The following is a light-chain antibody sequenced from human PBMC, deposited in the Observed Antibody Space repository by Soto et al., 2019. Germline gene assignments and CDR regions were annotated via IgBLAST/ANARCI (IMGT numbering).Light chain of an antibody. Sequence: DIPMTQSPSTLSASVGDRVTITCRASQSISSWLAWYQQRPGKAPKLLIYKASSLESGVPSRFSGSGSGTEFTPTISSLQPDDFATYYCQQYNSYPYTLGQGTKLEIK. CDR1: QSISSW. V-gene: IGKV1-5*03. CDR3: QQYNSYPYT. CDR2: KAS. J-gene: IGKJ2*01.